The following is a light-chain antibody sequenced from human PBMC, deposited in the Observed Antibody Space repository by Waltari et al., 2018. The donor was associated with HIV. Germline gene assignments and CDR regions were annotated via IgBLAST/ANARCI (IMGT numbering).Light chain of an antibody. J-gene: IGLJ1*01. CDR1: SSDVGRYNL. V-gene: IGLV2-23*02. CDR3: CSYAGSSAFV. CDR2: EVT. Sequence: QSALTQPASVSASPGQSITISCTGPSSDVGRYNLVSWYQHHPGKAHKLMIFEVTKRPSGVSNRFSGSKSGNTASLTISGLQADDEADYYCCSYAGSSAFVFGTGTKVTVL.